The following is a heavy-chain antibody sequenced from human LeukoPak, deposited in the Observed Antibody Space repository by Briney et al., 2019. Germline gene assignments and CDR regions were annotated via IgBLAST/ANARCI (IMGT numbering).Heavy chain of an antibody. CDR1: GFTFSSYA. Sequence: PGGSLRLSCAASGFTFSSYAMHGVRQAPGKGREGVAVISYDGSNKYYADSVKGRFTISRDNSKNTLYLQMNSLRAEDTAVYYCARVSELLPFDYWGQGTLVTVSS. D-gene: IGHD1-26*01. J-gene: IGHJ4*02. V-gene: IGHV3-30-3*01. CDR3: ARVSELLPFDY. CDR2: ISYDGSNK.